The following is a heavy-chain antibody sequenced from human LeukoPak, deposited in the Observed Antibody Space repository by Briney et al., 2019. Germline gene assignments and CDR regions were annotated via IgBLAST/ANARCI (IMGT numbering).Heavy chain of an antibody. Sequence: GGSLRLSCAASGFTFSSYAMSWVRQAPGKGLEWVPAISGSGGSTYYADSVKGRFTISRDNSKNTLYLQMNSLRAEDTAVYYCAKDIYDSPPGASDYWGQGTLVTVSS. J-gene: IGHJ4*02. CDR1: GFTFSSYA. CDR3: AKDIYDSPPGASDY. V-gene: IGHV3-23*01. CDR2: ISGSGGST. D-gene: IGHD3-22*01.